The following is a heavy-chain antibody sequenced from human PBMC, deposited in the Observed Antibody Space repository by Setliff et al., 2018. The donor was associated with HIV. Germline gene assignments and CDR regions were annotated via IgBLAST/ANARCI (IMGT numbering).Heavy chain of an antibody. Sequence: PSETLSLTCTVSGGSISSSDYYWAWIRQPPGKGLDWIGSIDYSGTTYYNPSLKSRVTMSVDTSKNQFSLKLSSVTAADTAVYYCARDRGSGSWFDFWGQGTLVTVSS. J-gene: IGHJ4*02. CDR3: ARDRGSGSWFDF. CDR1: GGSISSSDYY. CDR2: IDYSGTT. D-gene: IGHD1-26*01. V-gene: IGHV4-39*07.